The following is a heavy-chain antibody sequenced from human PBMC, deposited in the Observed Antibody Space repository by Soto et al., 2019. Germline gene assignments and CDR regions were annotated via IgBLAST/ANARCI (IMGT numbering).Heavy chain of an antibody. CDR3: ARDSPIGSTFSGYEAIDY. CDR1: GYTFTSYA. D-gene: IGHD5-12*01. V-gene: IGHV1-69*04. Sequence: GASVKVSCKAPGYTFTSYAFSWVRQAPGQGLEWMGRIIPLLDITNYAQKFQGRVTITADKSTSTAYMELNSLRSEDTAVYYCARDSPIGSTFSGYEAIDYWGQGTLVTVS. J-gene: IGHJ4*02. CDR2: IIPLLDIT.